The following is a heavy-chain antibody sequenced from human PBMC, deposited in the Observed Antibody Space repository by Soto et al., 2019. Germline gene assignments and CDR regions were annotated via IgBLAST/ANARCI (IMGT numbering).Heavy chain of an antibody. V-gene: IGHV1-69*01. CDR2: IIPIFGTT. Sequence: QVQLVQSGAEVKSPGSSVKVSCKASGDLFNKYAITWVRQAPGHGLEWMGGIIPIFGTTSYARKFEGRVTISADQSTSTVYMDFSSLSSEDTAVYYCATDLIWTPNSIGGGWFDPWGQGTLILVSS. CDR3: ATDLIWTPNSIGGGWFDP. CDR1: GDLFNKYA. J-gene: IGHJ5*02. D-gene: IGHD3-3*01.